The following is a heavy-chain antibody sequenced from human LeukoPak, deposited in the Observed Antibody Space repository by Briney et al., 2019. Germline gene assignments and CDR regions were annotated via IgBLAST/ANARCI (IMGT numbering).Heavy chain of an antibody. J-gene: IGHJ4*02. CDR1: GFTFSDYG. CDR3: ATGGIASSFAY. V-gene: IGHV3-30*02. D-gene: IGHD6-13*01. CDR2: IRSDGNSK. Sequence: PGGSLRLSCAASGFTFSDYGMHWVRQAPGKGLEWVSFIRSDGNSKYYTDSAMGRLTISRDNSKSTLYLQMSSLRAEDTAVYYCATGGIASSFAYWGQGTLVTVSS.